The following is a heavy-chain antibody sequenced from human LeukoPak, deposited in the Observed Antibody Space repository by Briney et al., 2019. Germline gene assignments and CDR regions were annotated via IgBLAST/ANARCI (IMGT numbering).Heavy chain of an antibody. Sequence: KTSETLSLTCTVSGDSIRSYYWSWIRQPPGKGLEWIGYIYCSGSTNYNPSLKSRVTISVDTSKNQFSLKLSSVTAADPAVYFCARHPSSAWHADYWGQGTLVTVSS. D-gene: IGHD6-25*01. J-gene: IGHJ4*02. CDR3: ARHPSSAWHADY. CDR1: GDSIRSYY. CDR2: IYCSGST. V-gene: IGHV4-59*01.